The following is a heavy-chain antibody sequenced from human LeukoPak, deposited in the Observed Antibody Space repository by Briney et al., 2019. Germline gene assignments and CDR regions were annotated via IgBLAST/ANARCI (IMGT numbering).Heavy chain of an antibody. V-gene: IGHV3-21*04. CDR2: ISRSSTDI. Sequence: KPGGSLRLSCAASGFSFSSYSMNWVRQAPGKGLEWVSSISRSSTDIQYADSVKGRFTISRDNSKNTLYLQMNSLRAEDTAVYYCAKKEGTMIVVVSGGPFDYWGQGTLVTVSS. CDR1: GFSFSSYS. CDR3: AKKEGTMIVVVSGGPFDY. D-gene: IGHD3-22*01. J-gene: IGHJ4*02.